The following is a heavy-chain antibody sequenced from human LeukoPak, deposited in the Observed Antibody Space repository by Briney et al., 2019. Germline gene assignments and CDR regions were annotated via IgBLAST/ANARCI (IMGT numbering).Heavy chain of an antibody. CDR1: GFTFSSYA. CDR3: ATYDFWSGYGVGY. Sequence: GGSLRLSCAASGFTFSSYALSWVRQAPGQGLEWVSAISDSGGSTYYADSVKGRFTISRDNSKNTLYLQMNSLRAEDTAVYYCATYDFWSGYGVGYWGQGTLVTVSS. D-gene: IGHD3-3*01. J-gene: IGHJ4*02. V-gene: IGHV3-23*01. CDR2: ISDSGGST.